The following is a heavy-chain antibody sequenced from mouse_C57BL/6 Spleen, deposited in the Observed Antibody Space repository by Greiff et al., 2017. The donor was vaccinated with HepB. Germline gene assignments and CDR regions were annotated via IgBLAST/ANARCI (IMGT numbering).Heavy chain of an antibody. J-gene: IGHJ3*01. CDR2: ISSGSSTI. V-gene: IGHV5-17*01. CDR3: ALTGTRAWFAY. D-gene: IGHD4-1*01. Sequence: EVKLVESGGGLVKPGGSLKLSCAASGFTFSDYGMHWVRQAPEKGLEWVAYISSGSSTIYYADTVKGRFTISRDNAKNTLFLQMTSLRSEDTAMYYCALTGTRAWFAYWGQGTLVTVSA. CDR1: GFTFSDYG.